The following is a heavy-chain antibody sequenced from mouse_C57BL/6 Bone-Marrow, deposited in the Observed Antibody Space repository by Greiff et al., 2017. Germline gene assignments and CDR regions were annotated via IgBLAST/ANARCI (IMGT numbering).Heavy chain of an antibody. CDR1: GFSFNPYA. V-gene: IGHV10-1*01. CDR3: VRQLGQGAD. D-gene: IGHD4-1*01. J-gene: IGHJ3*01. CDR2: IRSKSNNYAS. Sequence: GGGLVQPKGSLKLSCAASGFSFNPYAMNWVRQAPGKGLEWVARIRSKSNNYASYYADSVKDKFTISRDDSESMRYLQMNNLKTEDTARYYCVRQLGQGADWGQGTLVTVSA.